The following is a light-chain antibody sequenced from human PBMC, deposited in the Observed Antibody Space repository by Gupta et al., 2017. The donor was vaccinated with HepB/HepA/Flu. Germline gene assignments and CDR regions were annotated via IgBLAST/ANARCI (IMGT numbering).Light chain of an antibody. CDR2: EVS. CDR1: SSDVGSYNL. Sequence: GSPGQSITISCTGTSSDVGSYNLVSWYQQHPGKAPKLMIYEVSKRPSGVSNRFSGSKSGNTASLTISGPQAEDEADYYCCSYAGSSTLGVFGGGTKLTVL. V-gene: IGLV2-23*02. CDR3: CSYAGSSTLGV. J-gene: IGLJ3*02.